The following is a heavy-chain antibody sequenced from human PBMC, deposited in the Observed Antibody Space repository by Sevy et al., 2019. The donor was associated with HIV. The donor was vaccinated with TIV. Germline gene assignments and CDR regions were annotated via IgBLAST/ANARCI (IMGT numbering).Heavy chain of an antibody. CDR2: ITDNGAKT. V-gene: IGHV3-23*01. Sequence: GGSLRLSCPTSGFSFYTYAMTWVRQAPGKGLEWVASITDNGAKTFYADSVKGRFTISRVNSQSTLFLHMNSLRGDDTAVYFCAKREYTSGWFYWGQGTLVTVSS. CDR1: GFSFYTYA. D-gene: IGHD6-19*01. J-gene: IGHJ4*02. CDR3: AKREYTSGWFY.